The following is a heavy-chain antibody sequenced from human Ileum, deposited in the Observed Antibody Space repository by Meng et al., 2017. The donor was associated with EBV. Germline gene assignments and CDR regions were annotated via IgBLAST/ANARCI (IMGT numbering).Heavy chain of an antibody. CDR1: GLSLSTNTMG. CDR2: IFRDNDK. D-gene: IGHD3-10*01. J-gene: IGHJ4*02. Sequence: QITLKESGPTLVNPTQTLTVTCTFSGLSLSTNTMGMGWIRQPPGKALEWLAFIFRDNDKRYTPSLRNRLTITRDTSKNQVVLTMTDMDPLDTATYYCARGSLSGSFDSWGQETLGTVAS. CDR3: ARGSLSGSFDS. V-gene: IGHV2-5*02.